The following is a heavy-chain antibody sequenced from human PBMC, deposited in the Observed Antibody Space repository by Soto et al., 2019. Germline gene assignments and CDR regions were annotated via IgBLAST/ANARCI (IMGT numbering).Heavy chain of an antibody. CDR2: IYQSGST. D-gene: IGHD4-4*01. Sequence: SETLSLTCAVSGGSISSGGYSWSWIRQPPXKGLEWIGYIYQSGSTYYNPSLKSRVTISVDRSRNQFSLKLSSVTAADTAVYFCATQSYSNSGAYYYYPMDVWGQGPTVTVSS. J-gene: IGHJ6*02. CDR3: ATQSYSNSGAYYYYPMDV. V-gene: IGHV4-30-2*01. CDR1: GGSISSGGYS.